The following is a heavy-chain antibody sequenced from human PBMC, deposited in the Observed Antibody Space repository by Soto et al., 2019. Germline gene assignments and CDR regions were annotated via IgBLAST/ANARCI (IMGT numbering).Heavy chain of an antibody. CDR1: GFTFSSYA. V-gene: IGHV3-30-3*01. CDR2: ISYDGSNK. D-gene: IGHD3-22*01. CDR3: ARDLHDSNGSDY. Sequence: GALRLSCAASGFTFSSYAMHWVRQAPGKGLEWVSVISYDGSNKYYADSVKGRFTISRDNSKNTLYLQMNSLRAEDTAVYYCARDLHDSNGSDYWGQGTLVTVSS. J-gene: IGHJ4*02.